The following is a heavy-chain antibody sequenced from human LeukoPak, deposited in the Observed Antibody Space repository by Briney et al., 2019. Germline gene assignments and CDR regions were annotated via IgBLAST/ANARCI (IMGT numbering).Heavy chain of an antibody. CDR3: AKDLDGSGMYGGTDS. D-gene: IGHD6-19*01. V-gene: IGHV3-48*03. J-gene: IGHJ4*02. CDR1: GFTFSSYE. CDR2: ISSSGSTI. Sequence: GSLRLSCAASGFTFSSYEMNWVRQAPGKGLEWVSYISSSGSTIYYADSVKGRFTISRDNAKNTLYLQMNSLRAEDTAVYYCAKDLDGSGMYGGTDSWGQGTPVTVSS.